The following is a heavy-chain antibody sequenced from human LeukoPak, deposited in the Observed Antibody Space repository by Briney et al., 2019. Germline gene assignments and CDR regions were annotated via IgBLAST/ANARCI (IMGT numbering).Heavy chain of an antibody. J-gene: IGHJ4*02. CDR1: GFTFSRYA. Sequence: GGSLRLSCAASGFTFSRYAMSWVRQAPGKGLEWVSAISGSGGSTYYADSVKGRFTISRDNSKNTLYLQMNSLRAEDTAVYYCAKGIRDYGDYPDAFDYWGQGTPVTVSS. CDR2: ISGSGGST. D-gene: IGHD4-17*01. V-gene: IGHV3-23*01. CDR3: AKGIRDYGDYPDAFDY.